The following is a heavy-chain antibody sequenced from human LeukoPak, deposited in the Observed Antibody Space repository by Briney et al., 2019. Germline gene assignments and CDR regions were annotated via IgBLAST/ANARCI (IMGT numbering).Heavy chain of an antibody. V-gene: IGHV4-39*01. CDR3: ARHWGSTSSGVDY. CDR2: IYYSGIT. D-gene: IGHD2-2*01. J-gene: IGHJ4*02. Sequence: SETLSLTCSVSGGSISSSSYYWGWIRQPPGKGLEWIGSIYYSGITYYNPSLKSRVTIPVDTSKNQFSLKLSSVTAADTAVYYCARHWGSTSSGVDYWGQGTLVTVSS. CDR1: GGSISSSSYY.